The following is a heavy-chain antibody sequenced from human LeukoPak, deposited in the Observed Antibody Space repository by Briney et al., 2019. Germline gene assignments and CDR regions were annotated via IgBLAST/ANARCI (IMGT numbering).Heavy chain of an antibody. D-gene: IGHD3-3*01. CDR3: ARYYGRVTFYFDY. CDR1: GGSISSGDYY. Sequence: KPSETLSLACTVSGGSISSGDYYWSWIRQPPGKGLEWIGYIYYSGSTYYNPSLKSRVTISVDTSKNQFSLKLSSVTAADTAVYYCARYYGRVTFYFDYWGQGTLVTVSS. CDR2: IYYSGST. V-gene: IGHV4-30-4*01. J-gene: IGHJ4*02.